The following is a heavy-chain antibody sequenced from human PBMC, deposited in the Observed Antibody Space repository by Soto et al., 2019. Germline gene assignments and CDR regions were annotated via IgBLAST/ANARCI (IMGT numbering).Heavy chain of an antibody. J-gene: IGHJ6*02. D-gene: IGHD3-10*01. CDR2: IGGSDGNT. CDR3: ARLSGSHYYYYYGMDV. CDR1: GFPFSSYA. V-gene: IGHV3-23*01. Sequence: GGSLRLSCAASGFPFSSYAMIWVRQAPGKGLECVSAIGGSDGNTYYADSVKGRFTVSRDNSKNTLYLQMNSLRAEDTAVYYCARLSGSHYYYYYGMDVWGPGTTVTVSS.